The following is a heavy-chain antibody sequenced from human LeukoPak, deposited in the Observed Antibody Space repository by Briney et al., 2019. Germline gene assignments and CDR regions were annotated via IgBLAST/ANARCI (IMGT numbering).Heavy chain of an antibody. CDR3: AISATARGGFDF. CDR1: GFTFSSYW. Sequence: GGSLRLSCAASGFTFSSYWMSWVRHAPGKGLEWVANIKQDGSEKYYVDSVKGRFTISRDNAKNSLFLQMNSLRAEDTAVYFCAISATARGGFDFWGQGTLVTVSS. D-gene: IGHD6-25*01. CDR2: IKQDGSEK. J-gene: IGHJ4*02. V-gene: IGHV3-7*01.